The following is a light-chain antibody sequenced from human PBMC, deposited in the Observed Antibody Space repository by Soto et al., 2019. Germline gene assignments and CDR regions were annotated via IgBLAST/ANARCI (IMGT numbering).Light chain of an antibody. J-gene: IGKJ1*01. Sequence: DIQMTQSPSSLSASVGDRVTITCRASQGIGNSLAWYQQKHGRVPNLLIYAASTLLSGVPSRFSGSGSGTDFTLTISSLQPEDVATYYCQKYDSAPWTFGQGTKVEI. V-gene: IGKV1-27*01. CDR2: AAS. CDR1: QGIGNS. CDR3: QKYDSAPWT.